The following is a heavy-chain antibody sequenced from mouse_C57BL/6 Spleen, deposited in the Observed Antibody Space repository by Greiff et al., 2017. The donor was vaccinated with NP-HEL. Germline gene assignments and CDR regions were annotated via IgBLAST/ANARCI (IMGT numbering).Heavy chain of an antibody. Sequence: EVKLQESGPGLVKPSQSLSLTCSVTGYSITSGYYWNWIRQFPGNKLEWMGYISYDGSNNYNPSLKNRISITRDTSKNQFFLKLNSVTTEDTATYYCARDHDYDEDYAMDYWGQGTSVTVSS. J-gene: IGHJ4*01. CDR2: ISYDGSN. CDR1: GYSITSGYY. V-gene: IGHV3-6*01. D-gene: IGHD2-4*01. CDR3: ARDHDYDEDYAMDY.